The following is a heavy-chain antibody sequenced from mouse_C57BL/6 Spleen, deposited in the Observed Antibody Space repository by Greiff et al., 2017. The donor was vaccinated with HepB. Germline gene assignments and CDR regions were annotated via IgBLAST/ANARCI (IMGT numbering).Heavy chain of an antibody. V-gene: IGHV1-69*01. J-gene: IGHJ2*01. CDR3: ARWGDYDEGY. CDR1: GYTFTSYW. CDR2: IDPSDSYT. D-gene: IGHD2-4*01. Sequence: QVQLQQPGAELVMPGASVKLSCKASGYTFTSYWMHWVKQRPGQGLEWIGEIDPSDSYTNYNQKFKGKSTLTVDKSSSTAYMQLSSLTSEDSAVYYYARWGDYDEGYWGQGTTLTVSS.